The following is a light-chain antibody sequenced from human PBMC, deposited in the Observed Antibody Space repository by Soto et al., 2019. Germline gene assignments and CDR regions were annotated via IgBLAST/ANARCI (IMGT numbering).Light chain of an antibody. CDR1: QSVTNY. CDR2: DAS. Sequence: EIVLTQSPATLSLSPGERATLSCRASQSVTNYLAWYQQKPGQAPRLLIYDASDRAPGIPARFSGSGSGTDVTLTISSLEPEDFAVYYCQQRSNWPLLTFGGGTKVEIK. J-gene: IGKJ4*01. CDR3: QQRSNWPLLT. V-gene: IGKV3-11*01.